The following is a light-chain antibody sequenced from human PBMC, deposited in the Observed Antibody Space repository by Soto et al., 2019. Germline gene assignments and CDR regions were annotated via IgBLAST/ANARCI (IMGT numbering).Light chain of an antibody. CDR3: QSYDSSNHEV. J-gene: IGLJ3*02. CDR1: SGSIASNY. V-gene: IGLV6-57*02. CDR2: EDN. Sequence: NFMLTQPHSVSEPPGKTVTICCTGSSGSIASNYVQWYQQRPGSAPTTVIYEDNQRPSGVPDRFSGSIDSSSNSASLTISGLKTEDEADYYCQSYDSSNHEVFGGGTKLTVL.